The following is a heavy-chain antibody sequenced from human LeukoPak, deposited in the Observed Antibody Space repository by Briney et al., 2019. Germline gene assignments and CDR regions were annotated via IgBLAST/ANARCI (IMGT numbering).Heavy chain of an antibody. V-gene: IGHV3-11*05. Sequence: GGSLRLSCAASGFTFSDYYMSWIRQAPGKGLEWVSYISKSSSSTNYADSVKGRFSISRDNAKNSLYLQLNSLTVEDTVVYYCARVRSSGSPFDYWGQGTLVTVSS. D-gene: IGHD3-10*01. CDR3: ARVRSSGSPFDY. J-gene: IGHJ4*02. CDR2: ISKSSSST. CDR1: GFTFSDYY.